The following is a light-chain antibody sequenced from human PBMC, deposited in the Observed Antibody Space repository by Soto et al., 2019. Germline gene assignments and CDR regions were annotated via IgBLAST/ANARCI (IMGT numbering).Light chain of an antibody. CDR3: QQYTNTNNPWM. CDR2: DAS. CDR1: QTISSW. J-gene: IGKJ1*01. Sequence: DIQMTQSPSTLSGSVVDRVTITGLASQTISSWLAWYQQKPGKAPKLLVYDASTLQSGVASRFSGSGSGTEFTLIISGLQPDDSATYYCQQYTNTNNPWMFGQGTKVDNK. V-gene: IGKV1-5*01.